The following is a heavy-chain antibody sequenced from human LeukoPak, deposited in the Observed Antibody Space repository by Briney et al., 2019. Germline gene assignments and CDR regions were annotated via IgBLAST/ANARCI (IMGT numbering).Heavy chain of an antibody. CDR3: AIDRSSWGWFDP. CDR1: GGTFSSYA. V-gene: IGHV1-69*01. CDR2: IIPIFGTA. D-gene: IGHD6-13*01. J-gene: IGHJ5*02. Sequence: SVKVSCKASGGTFSSYAISWVRQAPGQGLEWMGGIIPIFGTANYAQKFQGRVTITADESTSTAYMELSSLRSEDTAVYYCAIDRSSWGWFDPWGQGTLVTVSS.